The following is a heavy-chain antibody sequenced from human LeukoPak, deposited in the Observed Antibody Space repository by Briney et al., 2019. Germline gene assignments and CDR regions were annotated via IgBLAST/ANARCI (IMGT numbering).Heavy chain of an antibody. CDR2: IYTSGST. D-gene: IGHD5-24*01. CDR1: GGSISSGSYY. V-gene: IGHV4-61*02. J-gene: IGHJ4*02. Sequence: PSETLSLTCTVSGGSISSGSYYWSWIRQPAGKGLEWIGRIYTSGSTNYNPSLKSRVTISVDTSKNQFSLKLSSVTVADTAVYYCASCGSSGPQCDYFDYWGQGTLVTVSS. CDR3: ASCGSSGPQCDYFDY.